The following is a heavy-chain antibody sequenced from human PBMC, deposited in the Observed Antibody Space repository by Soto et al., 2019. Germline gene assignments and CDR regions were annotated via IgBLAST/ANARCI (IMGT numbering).Heavy chain of an antibody. Sequence: GGSLRLSCAASGFTFSDYYMTWIRQAPGKGLEWVSYISSSGTGIYYPDSVKGRFTTSRDNAKNSLYLQMSSLRAEGTAVYYCARAYSDAFDIWGQGTMVTVSS. V-gene: IGHV3-11*01. CDR2: ISSSGTGI. J-gene: IGHJ3*02. D-gene: IGHD2-15*01. CDR3: ARAYSDAFDI. CDR1: GFTFSDYY.